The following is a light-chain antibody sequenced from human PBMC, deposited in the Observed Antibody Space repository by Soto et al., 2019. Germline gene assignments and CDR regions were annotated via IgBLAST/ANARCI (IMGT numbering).Light chain of an antibody. CDR2: LAS. J-gene: IGKJ5*01. V-gene: IGKV2-28*01. Sequence: GEPAKISCRSSQSLLYSDGDNYLDWYVQKPGQSPQLLIYLASNRASGVPARFCVSGSGEHIRLKFGGVAAELVRLYYLRGGPQTPNAFGLGTRLEI. CDR1: QSLLYSDGDNY. CDR3: RGGPQTPNA.